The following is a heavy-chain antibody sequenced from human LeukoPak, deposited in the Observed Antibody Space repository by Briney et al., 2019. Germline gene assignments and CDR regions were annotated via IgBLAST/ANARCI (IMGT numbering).Heavy chain of an antibody. CDR1: GGSINGYY. Sequence: PSETLSLTCTVSGGSINGYYWSWIRQSPGKGLESLGYIYYTGSTNYNPSLKSRVTMSVDTSRNQFFLRLSSVTAADTAVYYCARDYYYYDSSGYSAWGQGTLVTVSS. V-gene: IGHV4-59*01. CDR2: IYYTGST. CDR3: ARDYYYYDSSGYSA. D-gene: IGHD3-22*01. J-gene: IGHJ4*02.